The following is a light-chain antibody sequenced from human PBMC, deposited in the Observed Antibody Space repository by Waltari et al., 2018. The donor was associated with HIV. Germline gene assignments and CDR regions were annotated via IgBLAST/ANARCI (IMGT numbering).Light chain of an antibody. CDR1: SSNLGAGYH. V-gene: IGLV1-40*01. Sequence: QSVVTQPPSVSGAPGPRITISCSGSSSNLGAGYHVHWYQQLPGTAPKVIIYDNNKRPSGVPDRFSGSKSGTSASLAITGLQAEDEAEYYCQSYDTSLSAVVFGGGTTLTVL. CDR2: DNN. J-gene: IGLJ3*02. CDR3: QSYDTSLSAVV.